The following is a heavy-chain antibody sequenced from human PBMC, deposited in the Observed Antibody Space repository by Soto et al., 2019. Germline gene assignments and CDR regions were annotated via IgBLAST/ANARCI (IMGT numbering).Heavy chain of an antibody. V-gene: IGHV1-69*12. CDR1: GGTFSNYA. J-gene: IGHJ6*02. CDR2: IVPIFGTT. Sequence: QVQLVQSGAEVKKPGSSVKVSCKVSGGTFSNYAIDWVWLAPGHGLEWMGGIVPIFGTTYYTQKFQGRATIIADDSTTTAYLEMSSLRSEDTAIYYCARVEAVAGLYNYHGLDVWGQGTAVTVSS. CDR3: ARVEAVAGLYNYHGLDV. D-gene: IGHD6-19*01.